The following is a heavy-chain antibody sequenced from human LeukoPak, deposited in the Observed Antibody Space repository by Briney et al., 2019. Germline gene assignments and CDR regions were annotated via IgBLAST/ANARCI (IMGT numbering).Heavy chain of an antibody. Sequence: GGSLRLSCAASGFTVSSNYMSCVRQAPGKGLEWVSVIYSGGSTYYAGSVKGRFTISRDNSKNTLYLQMNSLRAEDTAVYYCARALVGATGYWGQGTLVTVSS. V-gene: IGHV3-66*01. CDR3: ARALVGATGY. CDR2: IYSGGST. D-gene: IGHD1-26*01. J-gene: IGHJ4*02. CDR1: GFTVSSNY.